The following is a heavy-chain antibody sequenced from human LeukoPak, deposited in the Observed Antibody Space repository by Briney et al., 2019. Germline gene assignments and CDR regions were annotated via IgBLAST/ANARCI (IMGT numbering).Heavy chain of an antibody. D-gene: IGHD3-10*01. CDR2: FNPEDGET. CDR3: ARDRGITMVRGVILEFLPVGL. J-gene: IGHJ4*02. Sequence: GASVKVSCKVSGYTLTELSMHWVRQAPGKGLEWMGVFNPEDGETIYAQKFQGRVTMTEDTSTDTAYMELRSLRSDDTAVYYCARDRGITMVRGVILEFLPVGLWGQGTLVTVSS. CDR1: GYTLTELS. V-gene: IGHV1-24*01.